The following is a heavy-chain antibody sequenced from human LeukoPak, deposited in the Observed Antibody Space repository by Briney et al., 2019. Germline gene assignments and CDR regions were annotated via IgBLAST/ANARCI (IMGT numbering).Heavy chain of an antibody. CDR2: MNPNSGNT. CDR3: ARGPGVLMVYASSLDYYMDV. D-gene: IGHD2-8*01. Sequence: ASVKVSCKSSGYTFTSYDIHWVRQATGQGLEWMGWMNPNSGNTRYAQKFQGRVTITRNTSISTAYMELSSLRSEDTAVYYCARGPGVLMVYASSLDYYMDVWGKGTTVTVSS. V-gene: IGHV1-8*03. J-gene: IGHJ6*03. CDR1: GYTFTSYD.